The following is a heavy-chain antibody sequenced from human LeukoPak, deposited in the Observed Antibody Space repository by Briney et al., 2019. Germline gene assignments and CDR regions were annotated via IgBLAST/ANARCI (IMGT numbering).Heavy chain of an antibody. Sequence: ASVKVSCKASGGTFSRYAVSWVRQAPGQGLEWMGWISAYNGNTNYAQKLQGRVTMTTDTSTSTAYMELRSLRSEDTAVYYCARGPIAVAGRVDYWGQGTLVTVSS. CDR2: ISAYNGNT. V-gene: IGHV1-18*01. D-gene: IGHD6-19*01. CDR3: ARGPIAVAGRVDY. J-gene: IGHJ4*02. CDR1: GGTFSRYA.